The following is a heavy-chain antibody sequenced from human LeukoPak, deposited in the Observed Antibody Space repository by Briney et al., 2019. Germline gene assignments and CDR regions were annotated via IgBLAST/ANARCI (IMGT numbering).Heavy chain of an antibody. V-gene: IGHV4-39*01. CDR2: IYYSGST. CDR3: ARHNILSSGWHGDAFDI. D-gene: IGHD6-19*01. CDR1: GGSISSSSYY. J-gene: IGHJ3*02. Sequence: SETLSLTCTVSGGSISSSSYYWGWIRQPPGKGLEWIGSIYYSGSTYYNPSLKSRVTISVDTSKNQFSLKLSSVTAADTAVYYCARHNILSSGWHGDAFDIWGQGTMVTVSS.